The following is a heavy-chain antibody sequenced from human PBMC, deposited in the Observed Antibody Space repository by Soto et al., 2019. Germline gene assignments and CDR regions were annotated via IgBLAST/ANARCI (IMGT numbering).Heavy chain of an antibody. V-gene: IGHV3-23*01. CDR2: ISASDGRT. D-gene: IGHD2-21*01. J-gene: IGHJ4*02. Sequence: EVQLLESGGDLVQPGGSLRLSCAASGFTFSSYAMSWVRQAPGKGLEWVSTISASDGRTWYRDSVKGRFTISRDSSKNTLYLQMNSLRAEDTAVYYGAKVRVEIDIDFAYWGQGNLVIVSS. CDR1: GFTFSSYA. CDR3: AKVRVEIDIDFAY.